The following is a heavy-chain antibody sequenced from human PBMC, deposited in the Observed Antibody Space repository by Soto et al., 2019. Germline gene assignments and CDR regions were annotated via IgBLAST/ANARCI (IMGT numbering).Heavy chain of an antibody. D-gene: IGHD5-12*01. CDR2: ITGYNGNT. CDR3: ARDDGRRRYDRFDN. Sequence: QVQLVQSGAEVKKPGASVKVSCKASGYTFTHYGISWVRQAPGQGLEWMGWITGYNGNTYYAQKLQGRVTMTTDTSTSTAYVELSSLSSDDTAVYYCARDDGRRRYDRFDNWGQGTLVTVSS. V-gene: IGHV1-18*01. J-gene: IGHJ4*02. CDR1: GYTFTHYG.